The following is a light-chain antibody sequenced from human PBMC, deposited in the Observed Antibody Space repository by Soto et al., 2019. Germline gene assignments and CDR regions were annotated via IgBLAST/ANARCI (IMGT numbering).Light chain of an antibody. CDR2: AAS. V-gene: IGKV1-27*01. Sequence: DIQVTQHPPSLSASVGDRVTITCRASQGIKNYLAWYQQKPGETPKLLIYAASTLESGIPPRFSGSGSGTDFTLTINNLQPEDVATYYCQRYYNAPFTFGGGTKVEIK. CDR1: QGIKNY. J-gene: IGKJ4*01. CDR3: QRYYNAPFT.